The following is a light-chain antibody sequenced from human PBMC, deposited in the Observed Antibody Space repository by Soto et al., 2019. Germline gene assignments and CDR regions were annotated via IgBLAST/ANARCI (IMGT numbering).Light chain of an antibody. V-gene: IGKV3-15*01. CDR3: QQYKHRPPGLT. Sequence: EIVMTQSPATLSLSPGERATLSCRASQSVSSNLAWYQQKPGQAPRLLIYGASTRATGIPARFSGSGSGTEFALTISIMQSEDFAVYYCQQYKHRPPGLTFGGGTKVEIK. CDR2: GAS. J-gene: IGKJ4*01. CDR1: QSVSSN.